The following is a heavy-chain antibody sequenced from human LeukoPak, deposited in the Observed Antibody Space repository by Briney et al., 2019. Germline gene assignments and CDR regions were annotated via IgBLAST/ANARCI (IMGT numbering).Heavy chain of an antibody. Sequence: SETLSLTCTVSGGSISSSSYYWGWIRQPPGKGLEWIGSIYYSGSTYYNPSLKSRVTISVDTSKNQFSLKLSSVTAADTAVYYCARDYYDSSSYPVYIDYWGQGTLVTVSS. V-gene: IGHV4-39*01. D-gene: IGHD3-22*01. CDR2: IYYSGST. CDR1: GGSISSSSYY. J-gene: IGHJ4*02. CDR3: ARDYYDSSSYPVYIDY.